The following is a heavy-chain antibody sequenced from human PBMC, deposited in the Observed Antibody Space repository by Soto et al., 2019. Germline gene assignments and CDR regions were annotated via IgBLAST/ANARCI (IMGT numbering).Heavy chain of an antibody. V-gene: IGHV4-39*01. CDR1: GGSISSSSYY. CDR2: IYYSGST. CDR3: ARRSGSYYFSALDY. D-gene: IGHD1-26*01. J-gene: IGHJ4*02. Sequence: TSETLSLTCTVSGGSISSSSYYWGWIRQPPGKGLEWIGSIYYSGSTYYNPSLKSRVTISVDTSKNQFSLKLSSVTAADTAVYYCARRSGSYYFSALDYWGQGTLVTVSS.